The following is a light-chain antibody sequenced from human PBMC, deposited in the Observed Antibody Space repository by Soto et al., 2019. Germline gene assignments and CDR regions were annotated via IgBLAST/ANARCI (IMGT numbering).Light chain of an antibody. J-gene: IGLJ1*01. V-gene: IGLV2-23*02. CDR1: SSDVGSYNL. CDR2: QVS. Sequence: QSALTQPASVPGSPGQSITISCTGTSSDVGSYNLVSWYQQHPGKAPKLMIYQVSKRPSGVSNRLSGSKSGNTASLTISGLQAEDEADYYCCSYAGSSTFYVFGTVTKVTVL. CDR3: CSYAGSSTFYV.